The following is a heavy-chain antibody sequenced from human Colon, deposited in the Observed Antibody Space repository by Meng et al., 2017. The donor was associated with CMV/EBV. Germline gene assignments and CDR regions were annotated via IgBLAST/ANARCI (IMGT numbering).Heavy chain of an antibody. D-gene: IGHD5-18*01. CDR2: TASDGSDK. CDR1: GFSFSTYD. V-gene: IGHV3-30*02. CDR3: TKEGGYHY. Sequence: GESLKISCAASGFSFSTYDMHWVRQAPGKGLEWVAFTASDGSDKYYADPVKGRFTISRDNSRNTLYLQMNSLRAEDTAVYYCTKEGGYHYWGQGTLVTVSS. J-gene: IGHJ4*02.